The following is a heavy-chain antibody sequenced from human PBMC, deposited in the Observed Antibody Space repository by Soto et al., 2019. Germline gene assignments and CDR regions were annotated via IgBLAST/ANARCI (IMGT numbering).Heavy chain of an antibody. J-gene: IGHJ4*02. CDR2: INAGHGIT. D-gene: IGHD1-26*01. CDR3: AGGPYSASYYGYFDY. CDR1: GYTFIHYA. Sequence: QVQLVQSGAEGKKPGASVRVSCKASGYTFIHYAVHWVRQAPGQSLEWMGLINAGHGITKYSQKFQGRVTITKDTSASTAYLDLSSLRSEDTAVYFCAGGPYSASYYGYFDYWGQGSLVTVSS. V-gene: IGHV1-3*01.